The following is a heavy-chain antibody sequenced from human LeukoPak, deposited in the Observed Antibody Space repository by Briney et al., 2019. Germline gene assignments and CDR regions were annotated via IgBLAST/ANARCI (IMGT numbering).Heavy chain of an antibody. CDR3: ARDEPYYYDRSGYDY. Sequence: PGGSLRLSCAASGFTFSSYGMHWVRQAPGKGLEWVSFIRYDGSNEYYADSVRGRFTISRDNSKNTLYLQMNSLRAEDTAVYYCARDEPYYYDRSGYDYWGQGTLVTVSS. J-gene: IGHJ4*02. D-gene: IGHD3-22*01. CDR1: GFTFSSYG. CDR2: IRYDGSNE. V-gene: IGHV3-30*02.